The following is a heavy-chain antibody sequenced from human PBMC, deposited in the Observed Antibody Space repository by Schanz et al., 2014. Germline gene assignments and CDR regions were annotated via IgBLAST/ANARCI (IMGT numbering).Heavy chain of an antibody. CDR1: GYAFTTYT. CDR3: ARDGVDAAAGGNY. V-gene: IGHV1-46*03. J-gene: IGHJ4*02. D-gene: IGHD6-13*01. Sequence: QVQLVQSGAEVKKPGASVRVSCKVSGYAFTTYTINWVRQAPGQGLEWMGMINPSGGSTTYAQKFQGRVTMTRDTSTSTVYMELSSLRSEDTAVYYCARDGVDAAAGGNYWGQGTLVTVSS. CDR2: INPSGGST.